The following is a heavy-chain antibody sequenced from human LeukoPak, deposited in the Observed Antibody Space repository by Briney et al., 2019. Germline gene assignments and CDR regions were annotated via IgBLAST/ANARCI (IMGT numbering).Heavy chain of an antibody. V-gene: IGHV3-30*03. CDR3: ARPVEMATIFLDY. Sequence: GGSLRLSCAASGFTFSSYGMHWVRQAPGKGLEWVAVISYDGSNKYYADSVKGRFTISRDNSKNTLYLQMNSLRAEDTAVYYCARPVEMATIFLDYWGQGTLVTVSS. CDR1: GFTFSSYG. D-gene: IGHD5-24*01. J-gene: IGHJ4*02. CDR2: ISYDGSNK.